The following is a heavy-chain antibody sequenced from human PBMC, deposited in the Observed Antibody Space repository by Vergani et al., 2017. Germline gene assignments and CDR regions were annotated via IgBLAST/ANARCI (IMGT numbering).Heavy chain of an antibody. CDR2: IYYSGST. J-gene: IGHJ4*02. CDR1: GGSISSGDYY. V-gene: IGHV4-30-4*08. D-gene: IGHD6-19*01. CDR3: AGLAGTRLSFDY. Sequence: QVQLQESGPGLVKPSQTLFLTCTVSGGSISSGDYYWSWIRQPPGKGLEWIGYIYYSGSTYYNPSLKSRVTISVDTSKNQFSRKLSSVTAADTAVYYCAGLAGTRLSFDYWGQGTLVTVSS.